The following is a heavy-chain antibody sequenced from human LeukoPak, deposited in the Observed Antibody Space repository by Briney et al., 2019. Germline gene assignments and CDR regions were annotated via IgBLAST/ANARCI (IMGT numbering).Heavy chain of an antibody. CDR1: GYSISSGYY. CDR3: ARQGAVVVITTSFDY. V-gene: IGHV4-38-2*01. CDR2: IYHSGST. J-gene: IGHJ4*02. D-gene: IGHD3-22*01. Sequence: SETLSLTCAVSGYSISSGYYWGWIRQPPGKGLEWIGSIYHSGSTYYNPSLKRRVTISVDTSKNPFSLKLSSVTAADTAVYYCARQGAVVVITTSFDYWGQGTLVTVSS.